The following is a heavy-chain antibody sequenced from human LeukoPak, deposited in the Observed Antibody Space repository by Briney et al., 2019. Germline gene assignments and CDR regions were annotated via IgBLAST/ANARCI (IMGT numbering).Heavy chain of an antibody. V-gene: IGHV1-69*04. CDR1: GGTFTSYA. Sequence: SVKVSCKASGGTFTSYAISWVRQAPGQGLEWMGRSIPILGIANYAQKFQGRVTITADKSTSTAYMELSSLRSEDTAVYYCARAPYYYDSSGYYVDYWGQGTLVTVSS. CDR2: SIPILGIA. J-gene: IGHJ4*02. D-gene: IGHD3-22*01. CDR3: ARAPYYYDSSGYYVDY.